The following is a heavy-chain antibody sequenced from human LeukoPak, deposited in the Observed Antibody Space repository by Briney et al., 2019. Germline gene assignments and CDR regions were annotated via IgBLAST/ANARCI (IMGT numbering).Heavy chain of an antibody. Sequence: PGGSLRLSCAASGFTFSSYSMNWVRQAPGKGLEWVSGLSGSDDRPYYADSVKGRFTISRDNSRNMLFLQMNSLRAEDTAVYYCAKEITSSWSPYYFDYWGQGTLVTVSS. J-gene: IGHJ4*02. CDR3: AKEITSSWSPYYFDY. D-gene: IGHD6-13*01. V-gene: IGHV3-23*01. CDR2: LSGSDDRP. CDR1: GFTFSSYS.